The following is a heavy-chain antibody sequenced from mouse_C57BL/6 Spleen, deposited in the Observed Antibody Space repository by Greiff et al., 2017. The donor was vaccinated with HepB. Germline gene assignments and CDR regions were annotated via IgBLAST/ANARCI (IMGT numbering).Heavy chain of an antibody. D-gene: IGHD1-1*01. Sequence: EVHLVESGGGLVKPGGSLKLSCAASGFTFSDYGMHWVRQAPEKGLEWVAYISSGSSTIYSADTVKGRFTISRDNAKNTLFLQMTSLRSEDTAMYYCAGGSSQYYFDYWGQGTPLTVSS. CDR3: AGGSSQYYFDY. V-gene: IGHV5-17*01. CDR1: GFTFSDYG. CDR2: ISSGSSTI. J-gene: IGHJ2*01.